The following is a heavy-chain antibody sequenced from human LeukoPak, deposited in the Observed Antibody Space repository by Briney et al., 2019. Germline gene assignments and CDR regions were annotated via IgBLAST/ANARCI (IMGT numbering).Heavy chain of an antibody. CDR3: AKSGGSGLDY. V-gene: IGHV4-39*01. CDR2: IYSSGNT. D-gene: IGHD1-26*01. CDR1: GASISSNDYY. J-gene: IGHJ4*02. Sequence: SETLSLTCTVSGASISSNDYYWGWVRQPPGKGLEWIGNIYSSGNTYYNASLKSRVTIYIDTSKNQFSLNLSSVTAADTAVYYCAKSGGSGLDYWGQGTLVTVSS.